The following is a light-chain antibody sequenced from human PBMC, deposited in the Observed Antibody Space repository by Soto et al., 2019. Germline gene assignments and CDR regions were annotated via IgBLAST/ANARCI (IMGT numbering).Light chain of an antibody. V-gene: IGKV3-11*01. Sequence: IVLTQSPANMSLSPGERATLSCRASRSVSSYLAWYQQKPGQAPRLLIYDASNRATGIPARFSGSGSGTDLSLTISSLEPEDFAIYYCQQRSNWPAITFGQGTRLEIK. J-gene: IGKJ5*01. CDR1: RSVSSY. CDR2: DAS. CDR3: QQRSNWPAIT.